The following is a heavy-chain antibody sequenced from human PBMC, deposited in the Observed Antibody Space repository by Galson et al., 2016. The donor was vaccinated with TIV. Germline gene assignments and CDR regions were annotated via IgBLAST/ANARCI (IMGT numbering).Heavy chain of an antibody. CDR2: INAGNSNT. Sequence: SVKVSCKASGYSFTTYAMHWVRQAPGQGLEWMGCINAGNSNTKYSQKFQGRLTITRDTFARTAYMELSSLTSADTAVYYCARPPCCGGDCYKYDRWGQGTLVTVSS. CDR1: GYSFTTYA. V-gene: IGHV1-3*01. CDR3: ARPPCCGGDCYKYDR. J-gene: IGHJ4*02. D-gene: IGHD2-21*01.